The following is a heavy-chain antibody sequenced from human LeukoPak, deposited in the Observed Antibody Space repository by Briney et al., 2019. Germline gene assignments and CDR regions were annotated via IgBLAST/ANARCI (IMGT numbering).Heavy chain of an antibody. D-gene: IGHD1-1*01. CDR2: ISSSSSYT. Sequence: SGGSLRLSCAASGXTFSDYYMSWIRQAPGKGLEWVSYISSSSSYTNYADSVKGRFTISRDNAKNSLYLQMNSLRAEDTAVYYCARVPGGGIEYWGQGTLVTVSS. CDR1: GXTFSDYY. J-gene: IGHJ4*02. V-gene: IGHV3-11*05. CDR3: ARVPGGGIEY.